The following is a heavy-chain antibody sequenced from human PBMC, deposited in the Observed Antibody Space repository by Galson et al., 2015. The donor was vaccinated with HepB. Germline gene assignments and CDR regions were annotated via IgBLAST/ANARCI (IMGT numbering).Heavy chain of an antibody. V-gene: IGHV4-38-2*02. CDR3: ASLVPTNYYFDY. CDR1: GDSISGGYY. D-gene: IGHD3-10*01. Sequence: ETLSLTCTVSGDSISGGYYWGWIRQPPGKGLEWIGTIYYSGSTYYNPSLESRLTISVDTSKNQFSLNLSSVTVADTAVYYCASLVPTNYYFDYWGQGTLVTVSS. J-gene: IGHJ4*02. CDR2: IYYSGST.